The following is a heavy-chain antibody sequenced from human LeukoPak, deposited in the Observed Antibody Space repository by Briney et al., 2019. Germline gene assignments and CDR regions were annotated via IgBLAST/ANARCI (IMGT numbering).Heavy chain of an antibody. CDR2: IRNREKSYTI. CDR1: GFTFSDHY. D-gene: IGHD1-26*01. CDR3: SRRFSGIYSGIDY. Sequence: GGSPRLSCAASGFTFSDHYMDWVRQAPGKGLEWVGRIRNREKSYTIEYAASVKGRFTISRDDSKQSLYLQMNSLKTEDTAVYYCSRRFSGIYSGIDYWGQGTLVTVSS. J-gene: IGHJ4*02. V-gene: IGHV3-72*01.